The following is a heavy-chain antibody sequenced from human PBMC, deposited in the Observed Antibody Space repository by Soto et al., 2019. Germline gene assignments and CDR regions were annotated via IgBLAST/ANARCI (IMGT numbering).Heavy chain of an antibody. V-gene: IGHV4-31*03. J-gene: IGHJ4*02. Sequence: QVQLQESGPGLVKPSQTLSLTCTVSGGSISSGGYYWSWIRQHPGKGLEWIGYIYYSGSTYYNPSLKSRVTISVDTSKNQFSLKLSSVTAADTAVYYCARGVLFRDPPPYYFDYWGQGTLVTVSS. D-gene: IGHD3-16*01. CDR3: ARGVLFRDPPPYYFDY. CDR2: IYYSGST. CDR1: GGSISSGGYY.